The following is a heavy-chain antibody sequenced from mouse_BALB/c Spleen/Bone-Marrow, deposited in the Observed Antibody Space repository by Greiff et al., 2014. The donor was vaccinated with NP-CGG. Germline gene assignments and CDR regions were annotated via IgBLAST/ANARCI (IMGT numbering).Heavy chain of an antibody. J-gene: IGHJ2*01. Sequence: VQLQQSGPGLVKPSQTVSLTCTVTGISITTGNYRWSWIRQFPGNKLEWIGYIYYSGTFTYNPSLTSRTTITRDTSKNQFFLEMNSLTAEDTATYYCARYGNYFDYWGQGTTLTVSS. V-gene: IGHV3-5*02. CDR1: GISITTGNYR. CDR3: ARYGNYFDY. D-gene: IGHD2-1*01. CDR2: IYYSGTF.